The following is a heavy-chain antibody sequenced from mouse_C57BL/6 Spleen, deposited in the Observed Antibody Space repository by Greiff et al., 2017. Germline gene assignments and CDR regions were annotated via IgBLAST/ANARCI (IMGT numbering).Heavy chain of an antibody. J-gene: IGHJ1*03. D-gene: IGHD1-1*01. CDR3: TTYPGPLRDSHWYFDV. Sequence: DVQLVESGAELVRPGASVKLSCTASGFNIKDYYMHWVKQRPEQGLEWIGRIDPEDGDTEYAPKFQGKATMTADTSSNTAYLQLSSLTSEDTAVYYCTTYPGPLRDSHWYFDVWGTGTTVTVSS. CDR1: GFNIKDYY. CDR2: IDPEDGDT. V-gene: IGHV14-1*01.